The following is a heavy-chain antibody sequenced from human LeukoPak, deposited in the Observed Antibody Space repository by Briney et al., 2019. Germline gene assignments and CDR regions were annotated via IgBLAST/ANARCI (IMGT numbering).Heavy chain of an antibody. V-gene: IGHV1-46*01. D-gene: IGHD3-3*01. Sequence: GASVKVSCKASGYTFTSYYMHWVRQAPGQGLEWMGIINPSGGSTSYAQKFQGRVTMTRDTSTSTVYMELSSLRSEDTAVYYCARGALRFLEWSPLDYWGQGTLVTVSS. CDR1: GYTFTSYY. CDR2: INPSGGST. CDR3: ARGALRFLEWSPLDY. J-gene: IGHJ4*02.